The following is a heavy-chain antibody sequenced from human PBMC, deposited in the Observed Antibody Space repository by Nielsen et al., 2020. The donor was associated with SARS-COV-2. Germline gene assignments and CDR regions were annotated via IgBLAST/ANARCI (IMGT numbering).Heavy chain of an antibody. CDR1: GGTFSSYA. CDR3: ARFGSYDSSGYYLDY. V-gene: IGHV1-69*13. D-gene: IGHD3-22*01. Sequence: SVKVSCKASGGTFSSYAISWVRQAPGQGLEWMGGIIPIFGTANYAQKFQGRVTITADESTSTAYMELSSLRFEDTAVYYCARFGSYDSSGYYLDYWGQGTLVTVSS. CDR2: IIPIFGTA. J-gene: IGHJ4*02.